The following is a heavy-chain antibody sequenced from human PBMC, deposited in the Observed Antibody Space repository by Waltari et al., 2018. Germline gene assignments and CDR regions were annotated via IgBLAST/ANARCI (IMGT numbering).Heavy chain of an antibody. Sequence: QVQLQESGPGLVKPSETLSLTCPVSGGPMNSYYWTWIRQPAGKGLEWIGRIYTDGSTNYNPSLKSRVTMSVDTSKEQFSLKLSSVTAADTAVYYCARTPAGGRFDYWGQGTLVIVSS. D-gene: IGHD2-2*01. J-gene: IGHJ4*02. CDR3: ARTPAGGRFDY. CDR1: GGPMNSYY. V-gene: IGHV4-4*07. CDR2: IYTDGST.